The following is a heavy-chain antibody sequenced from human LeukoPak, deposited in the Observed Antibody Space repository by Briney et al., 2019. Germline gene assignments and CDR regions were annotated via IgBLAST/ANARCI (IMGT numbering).Heavy chain of an antibody. CDR1: GCTFSSYS. Sequence: ETLSLTCTASGCTFSSYSMNWIRQPPGKGLEWVSSISSSSGYIYYEASVKGRFTISRDNAKNSLYLQMNSLRAEDTAVYYCARRIPTRERRPYWYFDLWGRGTLVTVSS. D-gene: IGHD1-26*01. V-gene: IGHV3-21*01. CDR3: ARRIPTRERRPYWYFDL. CDR2: ISSSSGYI. J-gene: IGHJ2*01.